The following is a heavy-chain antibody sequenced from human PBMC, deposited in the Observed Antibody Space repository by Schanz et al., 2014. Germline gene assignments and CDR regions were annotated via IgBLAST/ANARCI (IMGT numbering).Heavy chain of an antibody. D-gene: IGHD6-13*01. CDR2: FDVEDGET. Sequence: QVQLVQSGAEVKKPGASVKVSCKVSGYSLNELSMHWVRQAPGRGLEWMGGFDVEDGETIYAQKFQGRVTMTEDTSTETAYMELSGLRSGDTAVYYCARDGEAAAGCDYWGQGTLVTVSS. CDR3: ARDGEAAAGCDY. V-gene: IGHV1-24*01. J-gene: IGHJ4*02. CDR1: GYSLNELS.